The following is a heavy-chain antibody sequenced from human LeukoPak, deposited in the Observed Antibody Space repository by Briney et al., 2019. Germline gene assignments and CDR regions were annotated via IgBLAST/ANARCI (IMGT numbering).Heavy chain of an antibody. D-gene: IGHD7-27*01. V-gene: IGHV3-9*01. J-gene: IGHJ4*02. CDR2: ISWNSGTI. CDR3: AKGNWGSPFDS. CDR1: GFTFGAYS. Sequence: GGSLRLSCAASGFTFGAYSMHWVRQVPGKGLEWVSGISWNSGTIDYGDSVRGRFTISRDNAKSSLYLQMNSLRADDTALYYCAKGNWGSPFDSWGQGTLVAVSS.